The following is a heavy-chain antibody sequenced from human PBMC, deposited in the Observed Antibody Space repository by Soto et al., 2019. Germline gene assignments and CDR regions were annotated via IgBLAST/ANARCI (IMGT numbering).Heavy chain of an antibody. Sequence: PSETLSLTCTVSGDSIGSGAYYWAWIRQHPGKGLEWIGYIYSSGGTFYNPSLASRVTISADTSESRFSLALSSLTAADTAIYYCATSYSPWSFPYWGQGSLVTVSS. D-gene: IGHD3-10*01. CDR3: ATSYSPWSFPY. V-gene: IGHV4-31*03. CDR2: IYSSGGT. CDR1: GDSIGSGAYY. J-gene: IGHJ4*02.